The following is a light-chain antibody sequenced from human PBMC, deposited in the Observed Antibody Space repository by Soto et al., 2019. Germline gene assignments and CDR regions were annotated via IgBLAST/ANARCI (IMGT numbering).Light chain of an antibody. Sequence: DIQMTQSPSSLSASVGDRVTITGRASQSLTTYFNWYQQKPGKAPKLLIYATSTLQSGVPSRFSGSGSGTDFTLTISSLQPEDFATYYCLQSYNTPWTFGQGTKVEVK. CDR1: QSLTTY. V-gene: IGKV1-39*01. CDR3: LQSYNTPWT. CDR2: ATS. J-gene: IGKJ1*01.